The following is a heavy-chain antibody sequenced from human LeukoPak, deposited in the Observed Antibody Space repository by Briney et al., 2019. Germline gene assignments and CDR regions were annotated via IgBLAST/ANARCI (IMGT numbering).Heavy chain of an antibody. CDR1: GGSISGSY. Sequence: SETVSLTCIVSGGSISGSYWSWVRQPPGKGLEWIGSIYYSGSTYYNPSLKSRVTISVDTSKNQFSLKLSSVTAADTAVYYCTVSTTVVDYFDYWGQGTLVTVSS. D-gene: IGHD4-23*01. V-gene: IGHV4-59*04. CDR2: IYYSGST. CDR3: TVSTTVVDYFDY. J-gene: IGHJ4*02.